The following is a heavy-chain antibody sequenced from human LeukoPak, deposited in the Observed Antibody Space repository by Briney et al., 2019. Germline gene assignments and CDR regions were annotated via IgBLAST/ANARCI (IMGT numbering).Heavy chain of an antibody. Sequence: PGGSLRLSCAASGFTFSSYAMSWVRQAPGKGLEWVSAISGSGGSTYYADSVKGRFTISRDNSKNTLYLQMNSLRAEDTAVYYCAKDQTRRYCSSTSCLNWFDPWGQGTLVTVSS. CDR3: AKDQTRRYCSSTSCLNWFDP. V-gene: IGHV3-23*01. D-gene: IGHD2-2*01. J-gene: IGHJ5*02. CDR1: GFTFSSYA. CDR2: ISGSGGST.